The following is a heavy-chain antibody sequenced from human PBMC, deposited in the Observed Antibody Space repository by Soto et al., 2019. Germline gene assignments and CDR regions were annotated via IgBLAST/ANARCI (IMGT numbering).Heavy chain of an antibody. V-gene: IGHV3-23*01. Sequence: GGSLRLSCAVSGFICSSYDMSWVRQAPGKGLAWVSTILVAGSQHYEDSVQGRFTISRDASKNTVFLYMNSLTAGDTAVYYCAKATATGGGAFEIYGQGTMVTVSS. J-gene: IGHJ3*02. CDR3: AKATATGGGAFEI. CDR1: GFICSSYD. D-gene: IGHD2-8*02. CDR2: ILVAGSQ.